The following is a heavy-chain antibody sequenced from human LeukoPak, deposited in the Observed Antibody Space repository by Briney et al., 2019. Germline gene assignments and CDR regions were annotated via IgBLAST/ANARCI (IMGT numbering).Heavy chain of an antibody. CDR3: AKAVRGVIRDAFDI. CDR1: GFXFSNYA. J-gene: IGHJ3*02. CDR2: ITDGGGGT. V-gene: IGHV3-23*01. Sequence: GGSLRLSCAASGFXFSNYAISWVRQAPGKGLEWVSGITDGGGGTYYAESVKGRFTISRDNSKNTLDLQMNRLRAEDTAIYYCAKAVRGVIRDAFDIWGQGTMVTVSS. D-gene: IGHD3-10*01.